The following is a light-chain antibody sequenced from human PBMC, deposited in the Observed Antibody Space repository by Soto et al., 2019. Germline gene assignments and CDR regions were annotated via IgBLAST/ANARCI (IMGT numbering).Light chain of an antibody. Sequence: SYELTQPPSVSVAPGQTATISCGENNIDSRTVHWYQQKPGQAPLLVVYGNSFRPSAIPNRFSGSNSGNTATLTISMVEAGDEADYYCQVWDNVDDHIYVFGTGTKVTVL. V-gene: IGLV3-21*02. CDR1: NIDSRT. CDR2: GNS. CDR3: QVWDNVDDHIYV. J-gene: IGLJ1*01.